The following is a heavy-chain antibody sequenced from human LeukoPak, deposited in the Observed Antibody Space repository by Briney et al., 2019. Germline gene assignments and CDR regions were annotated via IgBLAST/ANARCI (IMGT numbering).Heavy chain of an antibody. CDR1: GFTFSDYY. CDR2: ISGSGSTI. J-gene: IGHJ4*02. CDR3: AREQQLVPFDY. V-gene: IGHV3-11*01. Sequence: NPGGSLRLSCAASGFTFSDYYMSWVRQAPGKGLEWVSYISGSGSTIYYADSVKGRFTISRDNAKNSLYLQMNSLRAEDTAVYYCAREQQLVPFDYWGQGTLVTVSS. D-gene: IGHD6-13*01.